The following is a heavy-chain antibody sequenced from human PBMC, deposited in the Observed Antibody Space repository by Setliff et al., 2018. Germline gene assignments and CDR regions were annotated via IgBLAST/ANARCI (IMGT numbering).Heavy chain of an antibody. V-gene: IGHV4-38-2*01. Sequence: PSETLSLTCAVSGFSITNGYYWGWIRQPPGKGLEWIGNIFQSGITFYNPSLKSRVTMSLDTSQNQFSLKLRSVTAADTAVYFCARVGGLLVATMPFDYWGQGTLVTVSS. CDR3: ARVGGLLVATMPFDY. CDR1: GFSITNGYY. J-gene: IGHJ4*02. D-gene: IGHD5-12*01. CDR2: IFQSGIT.